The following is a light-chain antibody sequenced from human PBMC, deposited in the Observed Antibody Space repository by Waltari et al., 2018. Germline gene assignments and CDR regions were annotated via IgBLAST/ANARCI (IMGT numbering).Light chain of an antibody. CDR3: QHYLRLPVT. CDR2: HAS. Sequence: EIVLTQSPGTLSLSPGEGATLPCSASQSVNGALAWYQQQPGQAPRLLIYHASNSATGIPDRFSGSGSGTDFSLTISRLEPEDFAVYYCQHYLRLPVTFGQGTKVEI. V-gene: IGKV3-20*01. J-gene: IGKJ1*01. CDR1: QSVNGA.